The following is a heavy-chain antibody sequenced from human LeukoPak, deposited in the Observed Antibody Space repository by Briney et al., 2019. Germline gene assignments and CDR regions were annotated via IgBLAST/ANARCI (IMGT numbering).Heavy chain of an antibody. CDR1: GGSFSGYY. Sequence: PSETLSLTCAVYGGSFSGYYWSWIRQPPGKGLEWIGEINHSGSTNYNPFLKSRVTISVDTSKNQFSLKLSSVTAADTAVYYCARGVIVVVPAATHFDYWGQGTLVTVSS. CDR2: INHSGST. D-gene: IGHD2-2*01. V-gene: IGHV4-34*01. J-gene: IGHJ4*02. CDR3: ARGVIVVVPAATHFDY.